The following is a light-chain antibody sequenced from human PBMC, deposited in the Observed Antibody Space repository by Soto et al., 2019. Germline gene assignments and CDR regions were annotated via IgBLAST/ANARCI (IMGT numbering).Light chain of an antibody. V-gene: IGKV3-15*01. J-gene: IGKJ2*01. Sequence: EIVMTQSPATLSVSPGERATLSCRASQSVSSNLAWYQQKPGQAPRLLIYGASTRATGIPARFSGSGSGTEFTITISSLQSEDFAVYYWQQYNNWPVYTFGQGTKLEIK. CDR2: GAS. CDR3: QQYNNWPVYT. CDR1: QSVSSN.